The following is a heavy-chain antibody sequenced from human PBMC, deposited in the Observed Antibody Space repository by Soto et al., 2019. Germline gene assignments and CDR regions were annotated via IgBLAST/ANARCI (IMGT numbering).Heavy chain of an antibody. V-gene: IGHV1-69*08. J-gene: IGHJ4*02. CDR3: ARKDSSSLDS. CDR2: TIPIVGTA. Sequence: QVQLVQSGAEVKTPGSSVKVSCKPSGGTFTDYSFDWVRQAPGQGLEWMGRTIPIVGTASYAQKFQGRVTITADKSTSTGYMELSRLRSEDTAVYYCARKDSSSLDSWGQGTLVTVSA. D-gene: IGHD3-22*01. CDR1: GGTFTDYS.